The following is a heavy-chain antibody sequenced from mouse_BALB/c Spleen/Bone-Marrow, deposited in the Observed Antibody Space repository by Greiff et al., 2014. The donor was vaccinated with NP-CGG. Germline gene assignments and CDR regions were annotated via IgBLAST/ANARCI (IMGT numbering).Heavy chain of an antibody. CDR2: IWSDGST. CDR1: GFSLTSYG. Sequence: QVQLQQSGPGLVAPSQSLSITCTISGFSLTSYGVHWVRQPPGKGLEWLVVIWSDGSTTYNSALKSRLSISKDNSTSQVFLKMXXXQTDDTAMYYCARHGNYAMDYWGQGTSVTVSS. D-gene: IGHD1-1*02. CDR3: ARHGNYAMDY. J-gene: IGHJ4*01. V-gene: IGHV2-6-1*01.